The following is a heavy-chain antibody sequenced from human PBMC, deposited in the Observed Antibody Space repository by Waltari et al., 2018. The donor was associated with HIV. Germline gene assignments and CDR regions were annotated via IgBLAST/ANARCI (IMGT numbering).Heavy chain of an antibody. Sequence: QLVVTGAVVVQPEGYLRLCRPAAGFRFTTSGMHWVRQAPGKGLEWVAFIRSDESNKFYSDSVQGRFTISRDTSRSTLYLQMNSLRSEDTAIYYCVKDNPVLAYWGQGTLVTVSS. CDR1: GFRFTTSG. CDR3: VKDNPVLAY. CDR2: IRSDESNK. J-gene: IGHJ4*02. V-gene: IGHV3-30*02. D-gene: IGHD2-2*01.